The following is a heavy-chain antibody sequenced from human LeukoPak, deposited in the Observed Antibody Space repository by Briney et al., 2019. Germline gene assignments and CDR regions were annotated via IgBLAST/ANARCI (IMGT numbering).Heavy chain of an antibody. J-gene: IGHJ4*02. D-gene: IGHD2-15*01. CDR1: GFTVSSNY. Sequence: PGGSLRLSCAASGFTVSSNYMSWVRQAPGKGLEWVSVIYSGGSTYYADSVKGRFTISRDSSKNMLYLQMNSLRAEDTAVYYCAREGYCSGGSCSDYWGQGTLVTVSS. CDR2: IYSGGST. V-gene: IGHV3-66*01. CDR3: AREGYCSGGSCSDY.